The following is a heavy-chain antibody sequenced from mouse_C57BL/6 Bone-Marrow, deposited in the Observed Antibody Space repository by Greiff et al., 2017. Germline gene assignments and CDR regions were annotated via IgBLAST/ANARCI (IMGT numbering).Heavy chain of an antibody. CDR3: AIGTTVAAY. D-gene: IGHD1-1*01. Sequence: QVQLQQPGAELVMPGASVKLSCKASGYTFTSYWMHWVKQRPGQGLEWIGEIDPSNSYTNYNQKFKGKSTLTVDKSSSTAYMQLSSLTSEDSAVYYCAIGTTVAAYWGQGTLVTVSA. V-gene: IGHV1-69*01. J-gene: IGHJ3*01. CDR2: IDPSNSYT. CDR1: GYTFTSYW.